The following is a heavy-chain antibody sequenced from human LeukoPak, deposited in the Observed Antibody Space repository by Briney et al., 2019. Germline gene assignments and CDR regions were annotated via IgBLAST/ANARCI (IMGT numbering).Heavy chain of an antibody. CDR2: ISTYSGNT. D-gene: IGHD2-2*01. J-gene: IGHJ4*02. V-gene: IGHV1-18*01. CDR3: ARDRDPLKDCGSARCYPGDY. Sequence: ASVKVSCKASGYIFTTYGISWVRQAPGQGLEWMGWISTYSGNTNYAQKLQDRVTMTTDTFTSTAYMELRSLRSDDTAVYYCARDRDPLKDCGSARCYPGDYWGQGTLVTVSS. CDR1: GYIFTTYG.